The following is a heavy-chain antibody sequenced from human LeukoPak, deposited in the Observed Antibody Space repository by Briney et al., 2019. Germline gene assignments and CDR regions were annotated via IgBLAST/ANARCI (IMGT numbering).Heavy chain of an antibody. CDR2: ISSSSSYI. Sequence: GGSLRLSCAASGFTFSSYSMNWVRQAPGKGLEWVSSISSSSSYIYYADSAKGRFTISRDNAKNSLYLQMNSLRAEDTAVYYCARDASYYYGSGSPCFDYWGQGTLVTVSS. V-gene: IGHV3-21*01. CDR1: GFTFSSYS. CDR3: ARDASYYYGSGSPCFDY. D-gene: IGHD3-10*01. J-gene: IGHJ4*02.